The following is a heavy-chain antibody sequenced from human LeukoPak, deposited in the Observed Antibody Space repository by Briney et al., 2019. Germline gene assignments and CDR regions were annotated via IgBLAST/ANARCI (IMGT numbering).Heavy chain of an antibody. V-gene: IGHV5-51*01. CDR1: GYSFTSYW. CDR2: IYPGDSDT. D-gene: IGHD3-22*01. CDR3: ARSVDYYDSSGYLEAFDI. J-gene: IGHJ3*02. Sequence: GESLKISCKGSGYSFTSYWIGWVRQMPGKGLEWMGIIYPGDSDTRYSPSFQGQVTISADKSISTAYLQWSSLKASDTAMYYCARSVDYYDSSGYLEAFDIWGQGTMVTVSS.